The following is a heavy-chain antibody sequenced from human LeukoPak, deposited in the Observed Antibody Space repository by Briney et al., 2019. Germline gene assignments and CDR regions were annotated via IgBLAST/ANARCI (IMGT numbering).Heavy chain of an antibody. CDR2: ISYDGSNT. J-gene: IGHJ4*02. Sequence: PGGSLRLSCAASGFLFSSYGMHWVRQAPGKGLEWVAVISYDGSNTYYADSVKGRFTISRDNSKNTLYMQMNSLRAEDTAVYYCAKGMRSGGATLSDFWGQGTLVTVSS. D-gene: IGHD1-26*01. CDR3: AKGMRSGGATLSDF. V-gene: IGHV3-30*18. CDR1: GFLFSSYG.